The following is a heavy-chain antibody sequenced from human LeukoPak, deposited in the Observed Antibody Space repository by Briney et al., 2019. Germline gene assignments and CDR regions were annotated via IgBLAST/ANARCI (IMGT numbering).Heavy chain of an antibody. V-gene: IGHV3-30-3*01. Sequence: GGSLRLSCAASGFTFSSYAMHWVRQAPGKGLEWVAVISYDGSNKYYADSVKGRFTISRDNAKNSLYLQMNSLRAEDTAVYYCARGIIVLMVYAPPDYMDVWGKGTTVTVSS. CDR3: ARGIIVLMVYAPPDYMDV. CDR1: GFTFSSYA. CDR2: ISYDGSNK. D-gene: IGHD2-8*01. J-gene: IGHJ6*03.